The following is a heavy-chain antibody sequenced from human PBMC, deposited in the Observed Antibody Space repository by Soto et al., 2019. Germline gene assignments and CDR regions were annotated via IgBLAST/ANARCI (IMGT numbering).Heavy chain of an antibody. V-gene: IGHV3-23*01. J-gene: IGHJ4*02. CDR3: AIRSGYGSSISFTFDY. D-gene: IGHD3-10*01. Sequence: EVQLLESGGGLVQPGGSLRLSCAASGLTLGSHAMSWVRQSPGKGLEWVSSISGSGGSTYYVESVKGRFTTSTDNSKNTLYLQMNSLRVEDTAVYYCAIRSGYGSSISFTFDYWGQGTLVTVST. CDR2: ISGSGGST. CDR1: GLTLGSHA.